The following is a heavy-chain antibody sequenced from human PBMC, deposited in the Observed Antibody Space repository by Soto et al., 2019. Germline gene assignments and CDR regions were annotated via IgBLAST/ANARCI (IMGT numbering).Heavy chain of an antibody. CDR3: AREGVDSNSYYFDY. V-gene: IGHV4-31*03. D-gene: IGHD4-4*01. Sequence: QVQLQESSPGLVKPSQTLSLTCTVSGGSISSGGYYWSWIRQHPGKGLEWIGYIYYSGSTYYNPSLKSRVTISVDTSKNQFSLKLSSVTAADTAVYYCAREGVDSNSYYFDYWGQGTLVTVSS. J-gene: IGHJ4*02. CDR1: GGSISSGGYY. CDR2: IYYSGST.